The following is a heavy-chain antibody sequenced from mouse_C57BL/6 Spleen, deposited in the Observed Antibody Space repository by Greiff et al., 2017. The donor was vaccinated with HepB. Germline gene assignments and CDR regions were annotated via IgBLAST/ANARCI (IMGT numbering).Heavy chain of an antibody. V-gene: IGHV5-9-1*02. CDR3: TREEDYGGYYRFAY. CDR2: ISSGGDYI. Sequence: DVKLVESGEGLVKPGGSLKLSCAASGFTFSSYAMSWVRQTPEKRLEWVAYISSGGDYIYYADTVKGRFTISRDNARNTLYLQMSSLKSEDTAMYYGTREEDYGGYYRFAYWGQGTLVTVSA. J-gene: IGHJ3*01. D-gene: IGHD2-3*01. CDR1: GFTFSSYA.